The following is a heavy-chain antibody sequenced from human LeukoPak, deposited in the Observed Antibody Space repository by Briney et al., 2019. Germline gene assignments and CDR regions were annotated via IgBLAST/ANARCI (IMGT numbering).Heavy chain of an antibody. J-gene: IGHJ4*02. CDR2: IYYTGGT. CDR1: GGSIGSDY. Sequence: SETLSLTCTVSGGSIGSDYWTWIRQPPGKGLEYNGYIYYTGGTNYNPSLKSRVTISVDTSKNQFSLKLSSVTAADTAVYYCATSGRYYDILTGQEFDYWGQGTLVTVSS. V-gene: IGHV4-59*08. D-gene: IGHD3-9*01. CDR3: ATSGRYYDILTGQEFDY.